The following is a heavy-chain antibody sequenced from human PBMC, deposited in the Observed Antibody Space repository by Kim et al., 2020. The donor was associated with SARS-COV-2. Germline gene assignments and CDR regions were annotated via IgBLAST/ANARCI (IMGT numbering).Heavy chain of an antibody. J-gene: IGHJ4*02. Sequence: GGSLRLSCAASGFTFDDYAMHWVRQAPGKGLEWVSGISWNSGSIGYADSVKGRFTISRDNAKNSLYLQMNSLRAEDTALYYCAKDVTSSAETHFDYWGQG. CDR2: ISWNSGSI. CDR3: AKDVTSSAETHFDY. V-gene: IGHV3-9*01. D-gene: IGHD6-19*01. CDR1: GFTFDDYA.